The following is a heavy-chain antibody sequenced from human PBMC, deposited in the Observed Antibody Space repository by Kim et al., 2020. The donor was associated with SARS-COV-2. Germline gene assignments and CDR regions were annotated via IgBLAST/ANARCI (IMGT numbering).Heavy chain of an antibody. J-gene: IGHJ4*02. D-gene: IGHD6-13*01. Sequence: SETLSLTCAVYGGSFSGYYWSWIRQPPGKGLEWIGEINHSGSTNYNPSLKSRVTISVDTSKNQFSLKLSSVTAADTAVYYCARGRGIAAAGTWFDYWGQGTLVTVSS. CDR2: INHSGST. CDR3: ARGRGIAAAGTWFDY. CDR1: GGSFSGYY. V-gene: IGHV4-34*01.